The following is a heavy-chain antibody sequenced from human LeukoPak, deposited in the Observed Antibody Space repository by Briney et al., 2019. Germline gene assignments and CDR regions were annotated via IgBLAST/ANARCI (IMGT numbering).Heavy chain of an antibody. J-gene: IGHJ3*02. D-gene: IGHD2-8*01. CDR1: GYTFTGYY. Sequence: ASVKVSCKASGYTFTGYYMHWVRQAPGQGLEWMGWMNPNSGNTGYAQKFQGRVTITRNTSISTAYMELSSLRSEDTAVYYCARTSGSYCTNGVCYLEDAFDIWGQGTMVTVSS. CDR2: MNPNSGNT. CDR3: ARTSGSYCTNGVCYLEDAFDI. V-gene: IGHV1-8*03.